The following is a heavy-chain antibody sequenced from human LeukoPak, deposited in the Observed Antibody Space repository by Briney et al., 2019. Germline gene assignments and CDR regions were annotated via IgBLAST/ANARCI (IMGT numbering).Heavy chain of an antibody. Sequence: GASVKVSCKASGGTFSSYAISWVRQAPGQGLEWTGRIIPILGIAIYAQKFLGRVTITADKSTSTAYMEIYSLTSEDTAVYYCARATVGYCDSTSCYSDYWGQGTLVTVSS. CDR3: ARATVGYCDSTSCYSDY. CDR2: IIPILGIA. V-gene: IGHV1-69*04. D-gene: IGHD2-2*01. J-gene: IGHJ4*02. CDR1: GGTFSSYA.